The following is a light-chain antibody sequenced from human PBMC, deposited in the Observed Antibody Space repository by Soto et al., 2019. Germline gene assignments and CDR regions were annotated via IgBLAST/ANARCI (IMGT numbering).Light chain of an antibody. CDR3: AAWDDSLNGRV. V-gene: IGLV1-36*01. Sequence: QSVLTQPPSVSEAPRQRVTISCSGSSSNIGNNAVNWYQQLPGKAPKLLIYYDDLLPSGVSDRFSGSKSGTSASLAISGLQSEDEADYSCAAWDDSLNGRVFGGGTKVTVL. CDR1: SSNIGNNA. CDR2: YDD. J-gene: IGLJ3*02.